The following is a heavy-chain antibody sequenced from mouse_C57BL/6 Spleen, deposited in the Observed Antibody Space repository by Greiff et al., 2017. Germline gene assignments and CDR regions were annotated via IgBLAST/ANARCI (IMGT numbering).Heavy chain of an antibody. D-gene: IGHD1-2*01. J-gene: IGHJ4*01. CDR2: FHPYNDDT. CDR1: GYTFTTYP. Sequence: QVQLQQSGAELVKPGASVKMSCKASGYTFTTYPIEWMKQNPGKSLEWIGNFHPYNDDTKYNEKFKGKATLTVEKSSSTVYLELSRLTSDDSAVYYCAMKGGYGSGYAMDYWGQGTSVTVSS. CDR3: AMKGGYGSGYAMDY. V-gene: IGHV1-47*01.